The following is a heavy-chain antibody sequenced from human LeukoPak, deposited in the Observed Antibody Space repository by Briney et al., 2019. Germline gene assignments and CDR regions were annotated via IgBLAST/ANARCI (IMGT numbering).Heavy chain of an antibody. CDR3: TRAVAGHPD. Sequence: SETLSLTCPVSGVPFSNYYWSWVRQSPTQGLEWIGEINHSGYTNYNPSLKSRVTMSIDTSKNQFSLTLTSVTAADAGVYYCTRAVAGHPDWGQGTLVTVSS. V-gene: IGHV4-34*01. CDR2: INHSGYT. CDR1: GVPFSNYY. J-gene: IGHJ4*02. D-gene: IGHD6-19*01.